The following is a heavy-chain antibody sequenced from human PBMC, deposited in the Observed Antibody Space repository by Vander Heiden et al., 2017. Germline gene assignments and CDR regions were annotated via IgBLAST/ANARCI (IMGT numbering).Heavy chain of an antibody. CDR2: IYNGGST. CDR3: ARDGSGSYLNWFDP. D-gene: IGHD1-26*01. V-gene: IGHV4-59*01. Sequence: QVQLQESGPGLVKPSETLSLTCPVPGGSISSYYWNGIRQPPGKGLEWIGHIYNGGSTNYNPSLKSRVTISVDMSKNQFSLKLSAVTAADTAVYYCARDGSGSYLNWFDPWGQGTLVTVSS. J-gene: IGHJ5*02. CDR1: GGSISSYY.